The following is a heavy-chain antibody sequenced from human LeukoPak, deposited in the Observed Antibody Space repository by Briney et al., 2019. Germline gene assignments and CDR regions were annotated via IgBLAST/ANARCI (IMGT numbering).Heavy chain of an antibody. CDR2: IWYDGSNK. J-gene: IGHJ5*02. V-gene: IGHV3-33*06. CDR1: GFTFSSYG. Sequence: GGSLRLSCAASGFTFSSYGMHWVRQAPGKGLEWVAVIWYDGSNKYYADSVKGRFTISRDNPKNTLYLQMNSLRAEDTAVYYCAKGGYCSGGSCYRDWFDPWGQGTQVTVSS. CDR3: AKGGYCSGGSCYRDWFDP. D-gene: IGHD2-15*01.